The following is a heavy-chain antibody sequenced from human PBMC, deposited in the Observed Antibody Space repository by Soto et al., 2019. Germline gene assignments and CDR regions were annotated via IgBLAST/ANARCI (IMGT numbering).Heavy chain of an antibody. CDR1: GFSFSTYD. Sequence: EVQLLESGGGLVQPGGSLRLSCAASGFSFSTYDMSWARQAPGQGLEWVSTIIGSSGSTFYADSVKGRFTISRDNSKNTLYQQVSGLRAEDTAVYYCVKGAWLDYWGQGTLVTVSS. V-gene: IGHV3-23*01. CDR2: IIGSSGST. CDR3: VKGAWLDY. J-gene: IGHJ4*02.